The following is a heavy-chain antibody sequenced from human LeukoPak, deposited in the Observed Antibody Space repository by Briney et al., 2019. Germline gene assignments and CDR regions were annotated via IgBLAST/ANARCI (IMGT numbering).Heavy chain of an antibody. J-gene: IGHJ4*02. V-gene: IGHV3-23*01. CDR2: ISGSDGST. Sequence: GGSLRLSRAASGFTFSNYAMSWVRQAPGKGLEWVSAISGSDGSTYYADSVKGRFTISRDNSKNTLYLQMNSLRAEDTAVYYCANLPGIAAAGTLDYWGQGTLVTVSS. D-gene: IGHD6-13*01. CDR1: GFTFSNYA. CDR3: ANLPGIAAAGTLDY.